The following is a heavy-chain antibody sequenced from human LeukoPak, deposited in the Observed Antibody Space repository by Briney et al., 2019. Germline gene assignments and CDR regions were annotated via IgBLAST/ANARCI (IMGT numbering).Heavy chain of an antibody. CDR3: ARDGRFLEWLLQPSYNWFDP. J-gene: IGHJ5*02. CDR2: ISYDGSNK. D-gene: IGHD3-3*01. Sequence: PGGSLRLSCAASGFTFSSYAMHWVRQAPGKGLEWVAVISYDGSNKYYADSVKGRFTISRDNSKNTLYLQMNSLRAEDTAVYYCARDGRFLEWLLQPSYNWFDPWGQGTLVTVSS. CDR1: GFTFSSYA. V-gene: IGHV3-30*04.